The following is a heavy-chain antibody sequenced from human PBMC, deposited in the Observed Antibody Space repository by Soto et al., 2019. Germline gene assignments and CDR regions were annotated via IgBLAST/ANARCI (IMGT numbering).Heavy chain of an antibody. V-gene: IGHV3-30*18. D-gene: IGHD6-13*01. Sequence: QVQLVESGGGVVQPGRSLRLSCAASGFTFNNYGMHWVRQAPGKGLEWVAVISNDGSDKYYADSVKGRLTISRDNSKDTLYLQMNSLRAEDTAVYDCAKDQGIAASHGIDWGQGTMATVSS. J-gene: IGHJ3*01. CDR3: AKDQGIAASHGID. CDR2: ISNDGSDK. CDR1: GFTFNNYG.